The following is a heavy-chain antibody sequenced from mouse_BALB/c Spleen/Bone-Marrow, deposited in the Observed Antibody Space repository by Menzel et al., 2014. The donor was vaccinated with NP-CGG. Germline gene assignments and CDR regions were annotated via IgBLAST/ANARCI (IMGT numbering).Heavy chain of an antibody. D-gene: IGHD1-1*01. J-gene: IGHJ2*01. CDR2: IHYSGYT. CDR1: GYSITSGYS. Sequence: DVKLVESGPDLVKPSQSLSLTCTVTGYSITSGYSWHWIRQFPGNKLEWMVYIHYSGYTNYNPSLKSRISITRDTSKNQFFLQLNSVTTEDTATYYCARDPIYYYGSIFDYWGQGTTLTVSS. V-gene: IGHV3-1*02. CDR3: ARDPIYYYGSIFDY.